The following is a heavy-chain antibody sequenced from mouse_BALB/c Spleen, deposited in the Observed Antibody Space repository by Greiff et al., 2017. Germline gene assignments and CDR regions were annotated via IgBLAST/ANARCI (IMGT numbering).Heavy chain of an antibody. CDR2: ISNGGGST. J-gene: IGHJ2*01. Sequence: EVNVVESGGGLVQPGGSLKLSCAASGFTFSSYTMSWVRQTPEKRLEWVAYISNGGGSTYYPDTVKGRFTISRDNAKNTLYLQMSSLKSEDTAMYYCARHYYGSSSYFDYWGQGTTLTVSS. V-gene: IGHV5-12-2*01. CDR1: GFTFSSYT. CDR3: ARHYYGSSSYFDY. D-gene: IGHD1-1*01.